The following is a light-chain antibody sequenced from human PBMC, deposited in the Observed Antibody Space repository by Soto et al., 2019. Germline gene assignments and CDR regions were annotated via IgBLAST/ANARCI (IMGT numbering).Light chain of an antibody. V-gene: IGKV3-15*01. Sequence: DIVMTQSPVTLSVSPGERATLSCRASQRVSSNVAWYQQKPGQAPRLLIYGASTRATGIPARFSGSGSETEFTLTISRLEPEDFAVYYCQHYVTSLTTFGQGTKVDIK. J-gene: IGKJ1*01. CDR2: GAS. CDR3: QHYVTSLTT. CDR1: QRVSSN.